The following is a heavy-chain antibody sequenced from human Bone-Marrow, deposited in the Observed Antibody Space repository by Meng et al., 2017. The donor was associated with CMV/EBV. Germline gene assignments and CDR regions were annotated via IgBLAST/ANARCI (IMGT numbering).Heavy chain of an antibody. Sequence: ASVKVSCKASRYTFTDYYIHWVRQAPGQGLEWMGWISAYTGNTNYAQKLQGRVTMTTDTSTSTVHMELRSLRSDDTAVYYCARSPGIAAADDTFDIWGQGTMVTVSS. D-gene: IGHD6-13*01. CDR3: ARSPGIAAADDTFDI. V-gene: IGHV1-18*04. CDR2: ISAYTGNT. CDR1: RYTFTDYY. J-gene: IGHJ3*02.